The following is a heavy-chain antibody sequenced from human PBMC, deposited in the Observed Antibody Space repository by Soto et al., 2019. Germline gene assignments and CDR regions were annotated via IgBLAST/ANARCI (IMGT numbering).Heavy chain of an antibody. Sequence: QVQLVQSGAEVKKPGSSVKVSCKASGGTFSSYAISWVRQAPGQGLEWMGGIIPIPGTANYAQKFQGRVTITADESTSTAYMELRSLRSKDTAVYYCARSQGSSTSLEIYYYYYHGMDVWGQGTTVTVSS. CDR2: IIPIPGTA. CDR3: ARSQGSSTSLEIYYYYYHGMDV. V-gene: IGHV1-69*01. D-gene: IGHD2-2*01. J-gene: IGHJ6*02. CDR1: GGTFSSYA.